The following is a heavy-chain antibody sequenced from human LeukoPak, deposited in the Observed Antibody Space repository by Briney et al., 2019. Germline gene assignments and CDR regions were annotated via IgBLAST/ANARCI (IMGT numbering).Heavy chain of an antibody. Sequence: GGSLRLSCAASEFTFSSYDMHWVRQATGKGLEWVSAIGTAGDTYYPGSVKGRFTISRENAKNSLYLQMNSLRAGDTAVYYCARVASSGYYRFFDYWGQGTLVTVSS. CDR3: ARVASSGYYRFFDY. CDR2: IGTAGDT. J-gene: IGHJ4*02. CDR1: EFTFSSYD. D-gene: IGHD3-22*01. V-gene: IGHV3-13*01.